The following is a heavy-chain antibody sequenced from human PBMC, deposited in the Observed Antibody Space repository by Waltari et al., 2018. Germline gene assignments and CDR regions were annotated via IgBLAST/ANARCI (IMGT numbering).Heavy chain of an antibody. J-gene: IGHJ3*02. CDR1: GGSISSYC. CDR3: ARGGEVVPAAMNAFDI. V-gene: IGHV4-59*01. CDR2: IYYSGST. D-gene: IGHD2-2*01. Sequence: QVQLQESGPGLVKPSETLSLTYTVTGGSISSYCWSWIRQPPGKGLEWIGYIYYSGSTNYNPSLKSRVTISVDTSKNQFSLKLSSVTAADTAVYYCARGGEVVPAAMNAFDIWGQGTMVTVSS.